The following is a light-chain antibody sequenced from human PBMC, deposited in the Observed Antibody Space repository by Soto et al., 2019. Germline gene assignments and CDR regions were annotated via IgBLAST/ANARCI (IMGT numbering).Light chain of an antibody. CDR3: QSYDSSLSGVV. Sequence: QAVVTQPPSVSGAPGQRVTISFTGSSSNIGAGYDVHWCQQLPGTAPKLLIYGNSNRPSGVPDRFSGSKSGTSASLAITGLQAEDEADYYCQSYDSSLSGVVFGGGTKVTVL. V-gene: IGLV1-40*01. J-gene: IGLJ2*01. CDR2: GNS. CDR1: SSNIGAGYD.